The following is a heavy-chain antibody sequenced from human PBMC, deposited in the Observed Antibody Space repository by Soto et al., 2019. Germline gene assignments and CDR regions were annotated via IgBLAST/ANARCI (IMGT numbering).Heavy chain of an antibody. D-gene: IGHD2-2*01. J-gene: IGHJ5*02. V-gene: IGHV4-34*01. CDR2: INHSGST. CDR1: GGSFSCYY. Sequence: SETLSLTCAVYGGSFSCYYWSWIRQPPGKGLEWTGEINHSGSTNYNPSLKSRVTISVDTSKNQFSLKLSSVTAADTAVYYCARGPRFYIVVVPAAGNNWFDPWGQGTLVTVSS. CDR3: ARGPRFYIVVVPAAGNNWFDP.